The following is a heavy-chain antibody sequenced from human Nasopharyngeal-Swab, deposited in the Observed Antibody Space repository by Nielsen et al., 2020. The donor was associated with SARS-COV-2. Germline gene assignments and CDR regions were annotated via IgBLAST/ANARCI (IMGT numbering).Heavy chain of an antibody. CDR3: ASAYGGSYWYFDL. Sequence: GGSLRLSCAASGFTFSSYAMHWVRQAPGKGLEWVAVISYDGSNKYYADSVKGRFTISRDNSKNTLYPQMNSLRAEDTAVYYCASAYGGSYWYFDLWGRGTLVTVSS. J-gene: IGHJ2*01. CDR1: GFTFSSYA. D-gene: IGHD4-23*01. V-gene: IGHV3-30-3*01. CDR2: ISYDGSNK.